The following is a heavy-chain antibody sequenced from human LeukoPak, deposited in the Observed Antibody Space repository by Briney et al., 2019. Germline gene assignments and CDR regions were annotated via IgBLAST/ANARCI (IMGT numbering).Heavy chain of an antibody. CDR2: IWYDGSNK. Sequence: GGSLRLSCAASGFTFSSYGMHWVRQAPGKGLEWVAVIWYDGSNKYYADSVKGRFTISRDNSKNTLYLQMNSLRAEDTAVYYCARDPSSAEDWFDPWGQGTLVTVSS. D-gene: IGHD6-6*01. J-gene: IGHJ5*02. CDR1: GFTFSSYG. V-gene: IGHV3-33*01. CDR3: ARDPSSAEDWFDP.